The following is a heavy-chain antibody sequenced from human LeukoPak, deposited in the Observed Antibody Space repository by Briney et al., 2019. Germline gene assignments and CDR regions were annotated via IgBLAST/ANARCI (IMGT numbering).Heavy chain of an antibody. J-gene: IGHJ4*02. V-gene: IGHV4-39*01. CDR2: IYYSGST. CDR3: ARLVCGGGSCPAEFDY. Sequence: SETLSLTCTVSGGSVSSGTYYWSWIRQPPGKGLEWIGYIYYSGSTYYNPSLNNRVTIFIDMSKNQFSLRLNSVTATDTAVYYCARLVCGGGSCPAEFDYWGQGTLVTVSS. D-gene: IGHD2-15*01. CDR1: GGSVSSGTYY.